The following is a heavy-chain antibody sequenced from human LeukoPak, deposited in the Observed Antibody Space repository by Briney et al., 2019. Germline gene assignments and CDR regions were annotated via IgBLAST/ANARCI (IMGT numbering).Heavy chain of an antibody. Sequence: GGSLRLSCAASGFTVSSNYMSWVRQAPGKGLEWVSVIYSGGSTYYADSVKGRFTISRDNSKNTLYLQMNSLRAEDTAVYYCARGIPGPNGMDVWGHGTTVIVSS. J-gene: IGHJ6*02. CDR2: IYSGGST. CDR3: ARGIPGPNGMDV. CDR1: GFTVSSNY. V-gene: IGHV3-53*01.